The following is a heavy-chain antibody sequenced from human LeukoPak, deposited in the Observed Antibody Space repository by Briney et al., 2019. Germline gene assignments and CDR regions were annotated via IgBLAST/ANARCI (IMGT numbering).Heavy chain of an antibody. CDR1: GYTFTSYY. J-gene: IGHJ4*02. Sequence: GASVKVSCKASGYTFTSYYMHWVRQAPGQGLEWMGIINPSGGSTSYAQKFQGRVTMTRDTSTGTVYMELSSLRSEDMAVYYCARGTSLRFLEWLLYAGNPRFDYWGQGTLVTVSS. D-gene: IGHD3-3*01. V-gene: IGHV1-46*01. CDR2: INPSGGST. CDR3: ARGTSLRFLEWLLYAGNPRFDY.